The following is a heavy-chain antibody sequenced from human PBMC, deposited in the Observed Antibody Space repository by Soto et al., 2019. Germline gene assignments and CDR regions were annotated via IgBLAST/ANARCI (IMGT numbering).Heavy chain of an antibody. CDR3: ARGHSSSAGRGNDDWFDP. Sequence: PSETLSLTCAVYGGSFSDYYWRWIRQPPGKGLEWIGEINHSGSTNYNPSLKSRVTISIDTSKNQFSLKLSSVTAADTAVYYCARGHSSSAGRGNDDWFDPWGQGTLVTVSS. CDR1: GGSFSDYY. V-gene: IGHV4-34*01. CDR2: INHSGST. D-gene: IGHD6-25*01. J-gene: IGHJ5*01.